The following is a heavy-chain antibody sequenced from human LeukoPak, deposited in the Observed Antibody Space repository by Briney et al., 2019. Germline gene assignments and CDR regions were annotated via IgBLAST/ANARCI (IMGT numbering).Heavy chain of an antibody. CDR3: AAFMVRGAY. Sequence: SETLSLTCTVSGGSISSSSYYWGWIRQPPGEGLEWIGSIYYSGSTYYNPSLKSRVTISVDTSKNQFSLKLSSVTAADTAVYYCAAFMVRGAYWGQGTLVTVSS. CDR2: IYYSGST. CDR1: GGSISSSSYY. D-gene: IGHD3-10*01. V-gene: IGHV4-39*01. J-gene: IGHJ4*02.